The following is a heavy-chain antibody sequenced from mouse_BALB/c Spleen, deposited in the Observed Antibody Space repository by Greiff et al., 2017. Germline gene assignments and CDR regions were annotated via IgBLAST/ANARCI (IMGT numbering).Heavy chain of an antibody. Sequence: QVQLQQSGAELMKPGASVKISCKATGYTFSSYWIEWVKQRPGHGLEWIGEILPGSGSTNYNEKFKGKATFTADTSSNTAYMQLSSLTSEDSAVYYCARLYYYGSSYFDYWGQGTTLTVSS. CDR2: ILPGSGST. CDR1: GYTFSSYW. D-gene: IGHD1-1*01. CDR3: ARLYYYGSSYFDY. V-gene: IGHV1-9*01. J-gene: IGHJ2*01.